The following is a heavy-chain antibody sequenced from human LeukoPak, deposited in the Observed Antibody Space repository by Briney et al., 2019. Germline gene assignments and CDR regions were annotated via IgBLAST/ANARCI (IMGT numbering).Heavy chain of an antibody. D-gene: IGHD2-15*01. V-gene: IGHV4-34*01. CDR2: INHSGST. CDR3: ARARGGIGYCSGGSCYSSWFDP. CDR1: GGSFSGYY. J-gene: IGHJ5*02. Sequence: SETLSLTCAVYGGSFSGYYWSWIRQPPGKGLEWIGEINHSGSTNYNPSLKSRVTISVDTSKNQFSLKLSSVTAADTAVYYCARARGGIGYCSGGSCYSSWFDPWGQGTLVTVSS.